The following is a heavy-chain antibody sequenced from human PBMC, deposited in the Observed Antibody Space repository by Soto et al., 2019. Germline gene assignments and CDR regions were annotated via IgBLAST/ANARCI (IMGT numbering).Heavy chain of an antibody. D-gene: IGHD2-2*02. V-gene: IGHV3-30-3*01. J-gene: IGHJ5*02. CDR1: GFTFSSYA. CDR2: ISYDGSNK. Sequence: GGSLRLSCAASGFTFSSYAMHWVRQAPGKGLEWVAVISYDGSNKYYADSVKGRFTVSRDNSKNTLYLQMNSLRAEDTAVYYCARDRAPTQLLYGSGFDPWGQGTLVTVSS. CDR3: ARDRAPTQLLYGSGFDP.